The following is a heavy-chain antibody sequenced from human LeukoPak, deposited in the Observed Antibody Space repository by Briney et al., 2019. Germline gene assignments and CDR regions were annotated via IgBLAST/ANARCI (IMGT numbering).Heavy chain of an antibody. V-gene: IGHV4-4*02. D-gene: IGHD2-2*01. Sequence: SETLSLTCAVSGGALSSANWWSWARQPPGKGLEWIGEIFHSGNTNYNPSLKSRVTISVDKSKNQFSLKLTSVTAADTAVYYCARESCTSSSCYARYYYGMDVWGKGTTVTVSS. CDR1: GGALSSANW. J-gene: IGHJ6*04. CDR3: ARESCTSSSCYARYYYGMDV. CDR2: IFHSGNT.